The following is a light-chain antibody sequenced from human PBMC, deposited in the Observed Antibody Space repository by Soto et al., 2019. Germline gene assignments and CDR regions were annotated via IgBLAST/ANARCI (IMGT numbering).Light chain of an antibody. J-gene: IGKJ4*01. V-gene: IGKV3-15*01. Sequence: EIVMTQSPATLSVSPGERATLSCRASQSVSSNLVWYQQKPGQAPRLLIYGASTRATGIPARFSGSGSGTELTLTISSLQSEDFAVYYCQQYLNWLTFGGGTMVEIK. CDR2: GAS. CDR3: QQYLNWLT. CDR1: QSVSSN.